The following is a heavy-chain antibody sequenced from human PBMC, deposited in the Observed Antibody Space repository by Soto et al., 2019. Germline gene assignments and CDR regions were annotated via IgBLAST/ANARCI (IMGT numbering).Heavy chain of an antibody. J-gene: IGHJ6*02. Sequence: AASVKVSCKASGYTFTSYGISWVRQAPGQGLEWMGWISAYNGNTNYAQKLQGRVTMTTDTSTSTAYMELRSLRSDDTAVYYCARAVRYDFWSGPGSYYGMDVWAKGPRSPSP. CDR1: GYTFTSYG. V-gene: IGHV1-18*04. D-gene: IGHD3-3*01. CDR2: ISAYNGNT. CDR3: ARAVRYDFWSGPGSYYGMDV.